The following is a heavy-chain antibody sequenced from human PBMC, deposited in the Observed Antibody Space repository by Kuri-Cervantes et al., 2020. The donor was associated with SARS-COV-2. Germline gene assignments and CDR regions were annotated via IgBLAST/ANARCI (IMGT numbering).Heavy chain of an antibody. J-gene: IGHJ4*02. D-gene: IGHD3-22*01. Sequence: GESLKISCAASGFTFSSYSMNWVRQAPGKGLEWVSSISSSSSYIYYADSVKGRFTIPRDNAKNSLYLRMNSLRAEDTAVYYCARDGPTRTYYYDSSGYDYWGQGTLVTVSS. V-gene: IGHV3-21*01. CDR2: ISSSSSYI. CDR1: GFTFSSYS. CDR3: ARDGPTRTYYYDSSGYDY.